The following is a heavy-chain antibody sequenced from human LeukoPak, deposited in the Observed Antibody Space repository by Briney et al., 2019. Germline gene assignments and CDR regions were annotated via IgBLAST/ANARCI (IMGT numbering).Heavy chain of an antibody. V-gene: IGHV1-24*01. D-gene: IGHD2-2*01. J-gene: IGHJ4*02. Sequence: GASVKVSFKVSGYTLTELSMHWVRQAPGKGLEWMGGFDPEDGETIYAQKFQGRVTMTEDTSTDTAYMELSSLRSEDTAVYYCATGLYQLLSFDYWGQGTLVTVSS. CDR3: ATGLYQLLSFDY. CDR2: FDPEDGET. CDR1: GYTLTELS.